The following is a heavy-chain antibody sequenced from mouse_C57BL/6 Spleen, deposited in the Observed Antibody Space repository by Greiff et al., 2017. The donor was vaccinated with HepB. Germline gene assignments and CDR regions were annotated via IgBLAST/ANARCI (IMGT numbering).Heavy chain of an antibody. D-gene: IGHD3-2*02. CDR3: ARGDSSGRFAY. CDR2: INPGSGGT. J-gene: IGHJ3*01. CDR1: GYAFTNYL. Sequence: QVQLQQSGAELVRPGPSVKVSCKASGYAFTNYLIEWVKQRPGQGLEWIGVINPGSGGTNYNEKFKGKATLTADKSSSTAYMQLSSLTSEDSAVYFCARGDSSGRFAYWGQGTLVTVSA. V-gene: IGHV1-54*01.